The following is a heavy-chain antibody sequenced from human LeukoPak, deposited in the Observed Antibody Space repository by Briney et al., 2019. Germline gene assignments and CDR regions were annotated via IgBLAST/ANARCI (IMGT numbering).Heavy chain of an antibody. CDR2: IIPIFGTA. CDR1: GGTFSSYA. J-gene: IGHJ5*02. V-gene: IGHV1-69*01. CDR3: ARVGGYCTNGVVLCRPTAENNWFDP. Sequence: SVKVSCKASGGTFSSYAISWVRQAPGQGLEWMGGIIPIFGTANYAQKFQGRVTITADESTSTAYMELSSPRSGDTAVYYCARVGGYCTNGVVLCRPTAENNWFDPWGQGTLVTVSS. D-gene: IGHD2-8*01.